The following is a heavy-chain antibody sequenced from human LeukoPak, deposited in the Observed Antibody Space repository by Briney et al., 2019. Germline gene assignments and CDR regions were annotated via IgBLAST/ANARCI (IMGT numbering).Heavy chain of an antibody. CDR1: GFTFSSYS. Sequence: GGSLRLSCAASGFTFSSYSMNWVRQAPGKGLEWVSIINGSGGSTNYADSVKGRFTISRDNSKNTLYLQMNSLRAEDTAVYYCARDPFQPDWNHLFEGYYYYYMDVWGKGTTVTVSS. V-gene: IGHV3-23*01. CDR3: ARDPFQPDWNHLFEGYYYYYMDV. D-gene: IGHD1-1*01. CDR2: INGSGGST. J-gene: IGHJ6*03.